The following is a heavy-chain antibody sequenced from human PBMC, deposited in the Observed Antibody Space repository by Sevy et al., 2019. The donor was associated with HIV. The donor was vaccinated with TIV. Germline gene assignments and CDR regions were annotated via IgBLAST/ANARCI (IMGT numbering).Heavy chain of an antibody. J-gene: IGHJ4*02. CDR1: GFTFSDAW. CDR2: IRSKGDGGTA. V-gene: IGHV3-15*01. CDR3: TTEGAD. Sequence: GGCLRLSCATSGFTFSDAWLSWVRQAPGKGLEWVGRIRSKGDGGTAEYAAPLKGRFTITRDDSKNMMYVVMNSLKTEDTAMYYCTTEGADWGPGTLVTVSS.